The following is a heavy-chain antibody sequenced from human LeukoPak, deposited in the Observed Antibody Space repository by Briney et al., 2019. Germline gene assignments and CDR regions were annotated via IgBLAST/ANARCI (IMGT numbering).Heavy chain of an antibody. J-gene: IGHJ4*02. CDR2: ISNSGGST. CDR1: GSTFSSYA. D-gene: IGHD6-19*01. CDR3: AKFVAGLYYFDY. V-gene: IGHV3-23*01. Sequence: HPGGSLRLSCAASGSTFSSYAMSWVRQAPGKGLEWVSGISNSGGSTYYADSVKGRFTISRDNSKNTLYLQMNSLRAEDTAVYYCAKFVAGLYYFDYWGQGTLVTVSS.